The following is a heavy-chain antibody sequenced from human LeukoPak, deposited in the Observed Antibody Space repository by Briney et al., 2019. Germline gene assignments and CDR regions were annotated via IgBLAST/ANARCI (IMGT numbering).Heavy chain of an antibody. Sequence: ASVKVSCKASGYTFTSYGISWVRQAPGQGLEWMGRISAYNGNTNYAQKLQGRVTMTTDTSTSTAYMELRSLRSDDTAVYYCARVSYYYGSGSYYTSFYYYYYMDVWGKGTTVTVSS. CDR1: GYTFTSYG. J-gene: IGHJ6*03. V-gene: IGHV1-18*01. D-gene: IGHD3-10*01. CDR2: ISAYNGNT. CDR3: ARVSYYYGSGSYYTSFYYYYYMDV.